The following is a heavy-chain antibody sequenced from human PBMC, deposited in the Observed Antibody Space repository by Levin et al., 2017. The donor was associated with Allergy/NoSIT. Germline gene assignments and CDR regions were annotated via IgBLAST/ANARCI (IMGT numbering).Heavy chain of an antibody. J-gene: IGHJ4*02. CDR3: TRSSTFDY. D-gene: IGHD5/OR15-5a*01. CDR2: IRSKANSYAT. Sequence: LSLTCAASGFTFSSYAMHWVRQASGKGLEWVGRIRSKANSYATAYAASVKGRFTISRDDSKNTAYLQMNSLKTEDTAVYYCTRSSTFDYWGQGTLVTVSS. V-gene: IGHV3-73*01. CDR1: GFTFSSYA.